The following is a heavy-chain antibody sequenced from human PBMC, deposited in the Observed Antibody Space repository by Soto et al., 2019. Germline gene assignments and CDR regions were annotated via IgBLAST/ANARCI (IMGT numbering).Heavy chain of an antibody. CDR1: GFTFSSYW. D-gene: IGHD3-10*01. CDR3: VRGASGRYYMDV. CDR2: INTDARRT. Sequence: EVQLVESGGGLVQPGGSLRLSCAASGFTFSSYWIHWVRQGPGKGLVWVSRINTDARRTNYADSVKGRFTISRDNAKNTVYLQVNSLRDEDTALYLCVRGASGRYYMDVWGKGTTVTVSS. J-gene: IGHJ6*03. V-gene: IGHV3-74*01.